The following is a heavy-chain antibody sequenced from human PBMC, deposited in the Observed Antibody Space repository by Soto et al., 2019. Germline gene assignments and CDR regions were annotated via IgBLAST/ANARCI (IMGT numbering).Heavy chain of an antibody. Sequence: SETLSLTCTVSGGSISSYDWSWIRQPPGKGLEWIGYIYYSGSTNYNPSLKSRVTISVDTSKNQFSLKLSSVTAADTAVYYCARVPGQTYYDFWSGYYPNKYYYYYYMDVWGKGTTVTVSS. V-gene: IGHV4-59*01. D-gene: IGHD3-3*01. J-gene: IGHJ6*03. CDR2: IYYSGST. CDR3: ARVPGQTYYDFWSGYYPNKYYYYYYMDV. CDR1: GGSISSYD.